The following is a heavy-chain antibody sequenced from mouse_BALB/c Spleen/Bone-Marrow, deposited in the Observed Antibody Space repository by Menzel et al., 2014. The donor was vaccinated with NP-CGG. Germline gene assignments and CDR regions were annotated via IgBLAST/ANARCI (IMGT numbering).Heavy chain of an antibody. V-gene: IGHV5-9-3*01. Sequence: EVHLVESGGGLVKPGGSLKLSCAASGFTFSSYAMSWVRQTPEKRLEWVATISSGGNYTYYPGSVKGRFTISRDNAKNTLYLQMSSLRSEDTAMYYCARYYGSSYDYWGQGTTLTVSS. CDR1: GFTFSSYA. CDR2: ISSGGNYT. D-gene: IGHD1-1*01. CDR3: ARYYGSSYDY. J-gene: IGHJ2*01.